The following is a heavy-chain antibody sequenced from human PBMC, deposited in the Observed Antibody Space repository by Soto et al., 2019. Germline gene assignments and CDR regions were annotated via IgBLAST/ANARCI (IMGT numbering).Heavy chain of an antibody. CDR3: ARGWDGYNSPFDY. CDR2: MNPNSGNT. CDR1: GYTFTSYD. Sequence: QVQLVQSGAEVKKPGASVKVSCKASGYTFTSYDINWVRQATGQGLEWMGWMNPNSGNTGYAQKFQGRVTITADESTSTAYIELSSLRSEDTAVYYCARGWDGYNSPFDYWGQGTLVTVSS. V-gene: IGHV1-8*01. J-gene: IGHJ4*02. D-gene: IGHD1-1*01.